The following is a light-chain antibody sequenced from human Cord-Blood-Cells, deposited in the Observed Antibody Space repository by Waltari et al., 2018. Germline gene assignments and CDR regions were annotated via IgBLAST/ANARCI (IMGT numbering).Light chain of an antibody. J-gene: IGKJ2*01. Sequence: IVLTQSPGTLSLSPGARATPSSRGSQSVSSNDLAEYQQEPGQAPTLRIYGASSRATGIPDRFSGSGSGTDLTLTISRLEPEELAVYYCQEYCSSYTFGQGTKREIK. CDR1: QSVSSND. CDR3: QEYCSSYT. CDR2: GAS. V-gene: IGKV3-20*01.